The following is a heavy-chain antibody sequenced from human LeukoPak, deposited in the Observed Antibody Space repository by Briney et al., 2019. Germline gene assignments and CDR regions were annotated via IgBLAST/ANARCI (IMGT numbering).Heavy chain of an antibody. CDR3: VRLQPNTGEWAFDN. J-gene: IGHJ3*02. Sequence: SETLSLTCTVSGGPINNYYWIWIRQPPGEGLERIGYISNGGTTNYNPSLRSRGTISVDKSKNQLSLKLGSVTAADTAVYHCVRLQPNTGEWAFDNWGQGTLVTVS. V-gene: IGHV4-59*01. CDR1: GGPINNYY. D-gene: IGHD1-1*01. CDR2: ISNGGTT.